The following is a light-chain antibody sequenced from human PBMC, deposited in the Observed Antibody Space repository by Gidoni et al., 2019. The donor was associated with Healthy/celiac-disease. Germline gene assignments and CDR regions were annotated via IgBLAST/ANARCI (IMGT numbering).Light chain of an antibody. V-gene: IGKV1-39*01. CDR2: AAS. CDR3: QQSDSTIT. CDR1: QSISSY. J-gene: IGKJ4*01. Sequence: DIQMTQSPSSLSASVGDRVTITCLASQSISSYLNCDQQKPGKAPKLLIYAASSLQSGVPSRFSGSGSGTDFTLTISSLQPEDFATDYCQQSDSTITFGGGTKVEIK.